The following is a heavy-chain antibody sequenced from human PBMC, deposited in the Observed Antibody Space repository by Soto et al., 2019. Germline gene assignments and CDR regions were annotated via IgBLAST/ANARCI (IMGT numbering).Heavy chain of an antibody. V-gene: IGHV4-34*01. CDR2: INHSGST. J-gene: IGHJ4*02. CDR3: ARDNYGSGTANL. D-gene: IGHD3-10*01. CDR1: GGSFSGYY. Sequence: SETLSLTCAVYGGSFSGYYWSWIRQPPGKGLEWIGEINHSGSTNYNPSLKSRVTISVDTSKNQFSLKLSSVTAADTAVYYCARDNYGSGTANLWGQGTLVTVSS.